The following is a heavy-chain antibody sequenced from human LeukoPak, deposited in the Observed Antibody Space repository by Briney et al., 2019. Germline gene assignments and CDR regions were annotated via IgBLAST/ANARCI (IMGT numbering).Heavy chain of an antibody. Sequence: SETLSLTCTVSGGSISSDDYYWSWIRQSPGKGLEWIGYIYYRGSTKYNTSLKSRITISVDTSKNQFSLNLSSVTAADTAVYYCARGGSGSYGDAFDIWGQGTMVTVSS. V-gene: IGHV4-30-4*01. D-gene: IGHD3-10*01. CDR2: IYYRGST. CDR3: ARGGSGSYGDAFDI. CDR1: GGSISSDDYY. J-gene: IGHJ3*02.